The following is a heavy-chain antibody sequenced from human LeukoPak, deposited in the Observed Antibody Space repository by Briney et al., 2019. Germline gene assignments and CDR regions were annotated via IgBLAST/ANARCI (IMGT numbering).Heavy chain of an antibody. V-gene: IGHV4-59*08. J-gene: IGHJ2*01. D-gene: IGHD3-10*01. Sequence: NPSETLSLTCTVSGGSISSYYWSWIRQPPGKGLEWIGYIYYSGSTNYNPSLKSRVTISVDTSKNQFSLKLSSVTAADTAVYYCARRSTMVRGGHWYFDLWGRGTLVTVSS. CDR3: ARRSTMVRGGHWYFDL. CDR1: GGSISSYY. CDR2: IYYSGST.